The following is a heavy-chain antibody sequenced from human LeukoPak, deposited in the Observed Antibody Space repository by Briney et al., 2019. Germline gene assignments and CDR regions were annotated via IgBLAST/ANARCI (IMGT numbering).Heavy chain of an antibody. J-gene: IGHJ6*02. Sequence: SVKVSCKASGGTFSSYAISWVRQAPGQGLEWMGGIIPIFGTANYAQKFQGRVTITADESTSTAYMELSSLRSEDTAVYYCARDLDSYGQRDPYYGMDVWGQGTTVTVSS. D-gene: IGHD5-18*01. CDR2: IIPIFGTA. V-gene: IGHV1-69*13. CDR3: ARDLDSYGQRDPYYGMDV. CDR1: GGTFSSYA.